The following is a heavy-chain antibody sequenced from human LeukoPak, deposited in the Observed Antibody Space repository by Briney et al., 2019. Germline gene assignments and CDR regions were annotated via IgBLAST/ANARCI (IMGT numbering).Heavy chain of an antibody. Sequence: GASVKVSCKASGYTFTSYDINWERRATGQGLEWMGWMNPNSGNTGYAQKFQGRVTMTRNTSISTAYMELSSLRSEDTAVYYCASAPGYYDSSTLANGYWGQGTLVTVSS. J-gene: IGHJ4*02. CDR1: GYTFTSYD. CDR3: ASAPGYYDSSTLANGY. D-gene: IGHD3-22*01. V-gene: IGHV1-8*01. CDR2: MNPNSGNT.